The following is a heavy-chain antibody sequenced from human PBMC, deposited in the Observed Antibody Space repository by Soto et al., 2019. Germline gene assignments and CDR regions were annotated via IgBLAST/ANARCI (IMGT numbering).Heavy chain of an antibody. J-gene: IGHJ4*02. Sequence: GGSLRLSCAASGFIVNSNYMSWVRQAPGKGLEWVSVIYSGGSTYYADSVKGRFTISRDDSKNTLFLQMKSLRAEDTAVYYCARVPSSNYHYFDYWGQGTLVTVSS. D-gene: IGHD6-13*01. CDR2: IYSGGST. CDR1: GFIVNSNY. V-gene: IGHV3-66*01. CDR3: ARVPSSNYHYFDY.